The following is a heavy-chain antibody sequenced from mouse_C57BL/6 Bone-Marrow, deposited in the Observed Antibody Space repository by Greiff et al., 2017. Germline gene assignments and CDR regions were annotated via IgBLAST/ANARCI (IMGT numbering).Heavy chain of an antibody. J-gene: IGHJ1*03. Sequence: QVQLQQSGAELARPGASVKLSCKASGYTFTSYGISWVKQRTGQGLEWIGEIYPRSGNTYYNEKFKGKVTLTADKSSSTAYMELRSLTSEDSAVYFCARYPIYYGYDRGYWYFDVWGTGTTVTVSS. CDR3: ARYPIYYGYDRGYWYFDV. CDR2: IYPRSGNT. CDR1: GYTFTSYG. D-gene: IGHD2-2*01. V-gene: IGHV1-81*01.